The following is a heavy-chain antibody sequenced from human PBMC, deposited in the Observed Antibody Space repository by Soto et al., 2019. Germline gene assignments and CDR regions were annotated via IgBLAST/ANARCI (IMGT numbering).Heavy chain of an antibody. D-gene: IGHD6-19*01. CDR3: GKERRGSGWSVCNF. CDR2: ISGNGNDA. CDR1: GFTFRDYA. V-gene: IGHV3-23*01. J-gene: IGHJ4*02. Sequence: PGGSLRLSCAASGFTFRDYAMNWVRQVPGKGLEWVSDISGNGNDARYADSVKGRFTISRDNSKNALYLQLNSLRVDDKAVYYCGKERRGSGWSVCNFWGQGTLVTVSS.